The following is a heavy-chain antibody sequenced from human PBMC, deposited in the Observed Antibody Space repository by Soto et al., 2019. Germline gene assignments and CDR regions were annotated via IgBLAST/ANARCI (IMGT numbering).Heavy chain of an antibody. V-gene: IGHV4-34*01. CDR2: INHSGST. CDR3: ASKKSLLYCSSTSCPRPFDY. CDR1: GGSISSYY. D-gene: IGHD2-2*01. J-gene: IGHJ4*02. Sequence: SETLSLTCTVSGGSISSYYWSWIRQPPGKGLEWIGEINHSGSTNYNPSLKSRVTISVDTSKNQFSLKLSSVTAADTAVYYCASKKSLLYCSSTSCPRPFDYWGQGTLVTVSS.